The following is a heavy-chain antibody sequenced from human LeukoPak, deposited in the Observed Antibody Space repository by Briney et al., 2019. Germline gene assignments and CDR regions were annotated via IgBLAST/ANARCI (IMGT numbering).Heavy chain of an antibody. CDR1: GFSFGGYA. D-gene: IGHD6-19*01. V-gene: IGHV3-30-3*01. CDR3: ARDPQWLAIWIDY. Sequence: GGSLRLSCAASGFSFGGYALHWVRRAPGKGLEWVAVISYDGSNKYYADSVKGRFTISRDNSKNTLYLQMNSLRAEDTAVYYCARDPQWLAIWIDYWGQGTLVTVSS. CDR2: ISYDGSNK. J-gene: IGHJ4*02.